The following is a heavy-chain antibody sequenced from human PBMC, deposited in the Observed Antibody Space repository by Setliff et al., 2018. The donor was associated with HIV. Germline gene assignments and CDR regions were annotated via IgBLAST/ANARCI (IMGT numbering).Heavy chain of an antibody. CDR3: LRGGSFGDIPNC. V-gene: IGHV4-39*01. CDR1: GGSISSSSYY. J-gene: IGHJ4*02. D-gene: IGHD4-17*01. Sequence: PSETLSLTCTVSGGSISSSSYYWGWIRQPPGKGLEWIGSIYYSGTTYYNPSLKSRFTVSRDNAKNSLYLQMNSLRAGDTAVYYCLRGGSFGDIPNCWGQGTLVTVSS. CDR2: IYYSGTT.